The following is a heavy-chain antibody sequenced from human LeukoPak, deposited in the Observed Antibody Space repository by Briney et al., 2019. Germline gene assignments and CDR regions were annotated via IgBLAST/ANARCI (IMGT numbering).Heavy chain of an antibody. J-gene: IGHJ4*02. CDR2: IIPIFGIA. CDR1: GGTFSSYA. Sequence: SVKVSCKASGGTFSSYAISWVRQAPGQGLEWMGRIIPIFGIANYAQKFQGRVTIAADKSTSTAYMELSSLRSEDTAVYYCARDMNVRGYSYGPFDYWGQGTLVTVSS. V-gene: IGHV1-69*04. CDR3: ARDMNVRGYSYGPFDY. D-gene: IGHD5-18*01.